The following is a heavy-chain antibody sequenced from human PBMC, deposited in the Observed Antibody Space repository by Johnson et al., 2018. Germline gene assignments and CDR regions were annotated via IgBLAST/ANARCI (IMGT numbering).Heavy chain of an antibody. Sequence: QVQLVESGGGVVQPGRSLRLSCAASGFTFSSSGMHWVRQAPGNGLAWVAVISYDGSNKYYADSVKGRFTISRDNSNNTVYLKINSLRAEDTAVYFCAKKDYGPTEYFQHWGQGTLVTVSS. CDR2: ISYDGSNK. D-gene: IGHD4-17*01. V-gene: IGHV3-30*18. J-gene: IGHJ1*01. CDR1: GFTFSSSG. CDR3: AKKDYGPTEYFQH.